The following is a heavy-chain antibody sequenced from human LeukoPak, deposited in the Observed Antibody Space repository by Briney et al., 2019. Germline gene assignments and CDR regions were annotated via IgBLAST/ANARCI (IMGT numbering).Heavy chain of an antibody. CDR3: ARDYLYYYDSSGYYGPPGWYFDL. D-gene: IGHD3-22*01. CDR1: GYTFTGYY. J-gene: IGHJ2*01. V-gene: IGHV1-2*02. CDR2: INPKRGDT. Sequence: ASVKVSCKASGYTFTGYYMHWVRQAPGQGLEWMGWINPKRGDTNYAQKFQGRVTMTRDTSISTVYMELSRLRSDDTAVYYCARDYLYYYDSSGYYGPPGWYFDLWGRGTLVTVSS.